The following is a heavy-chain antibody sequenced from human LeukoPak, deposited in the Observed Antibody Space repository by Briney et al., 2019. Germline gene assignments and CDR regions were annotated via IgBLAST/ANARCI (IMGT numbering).Heavy chain of an antibody. CDR1: GFTFSSYW. D-gene: IGHD2-15*01. J-gene: IGHJ4*02. Sequence: GGSLRLSCAASGFTFSSYWMHWVRQDPGKGLVWVSHINSDGITTNYADSVKGRFTISRDNAKNTLYLQMNSLRAGDTAVYYCARDTPGGVGFDYWGQGTLVTVSS. CDR3: ARDTPGGVGFDY. V-gene: IGHV3-74*01. CDR2: INSDGITT.